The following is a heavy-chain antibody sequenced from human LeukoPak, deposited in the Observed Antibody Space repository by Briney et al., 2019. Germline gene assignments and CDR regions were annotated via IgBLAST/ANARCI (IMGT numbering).Heavy chain of an antibody. Sequence: GGSLRLSCAASGFTVSSNYMSWVRQAPGKGLEWVGFIRSKAYGETADYAASVKGRFTISRDDSKAIAYLQMNSLKTEDTAVYHCTRDRGAYNLYDYWGQGTLVTVSS. J-gene: IGHJ4*02. D-gene: IGHD1-1*01. V-gene: IGHV3-49*04. CDR2: IRSKAYGETA. CDR1: GFTVSSNY. CDR3: TRDRGAYNLYDY.